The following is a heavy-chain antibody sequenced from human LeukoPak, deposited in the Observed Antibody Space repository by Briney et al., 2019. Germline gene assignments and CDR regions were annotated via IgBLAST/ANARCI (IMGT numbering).Heavy chain of an antibody. J-gene: IGHJ4*02. Sequence: GGSLRLSCAASGFTFSDYYISWIRQAPGKGLEWVSYISSSGSTIYYADSVKGRFTISRDNAKNSLYLQMNSLRAEDTAVYYCARDPSPLWFGELLPYFDYWGQGTLVTVSS. D-gene: IGHD3-10*01. CDR3: ARDPSPLWFGELLPYFDY. V-gene: IGHV3-11*04. CDR1: GFTFSDYY. CDR2: ISSSGSTI.